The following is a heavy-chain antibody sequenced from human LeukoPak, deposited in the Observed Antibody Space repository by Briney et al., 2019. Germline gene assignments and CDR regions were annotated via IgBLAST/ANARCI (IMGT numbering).Heavy chain of an antibody. Sequence: GGSLRLSCTASGFTISSNYMSWVRQAPGKGLEWVGVIYSGGSTYYKDSVTGRVTIFRDKSKNRLYLIMKRVRAEDTAGAYFSGDPQWYYDFWIVYQDDAFHIWGQGTIVTVSS. CDR1: GFTISSNY. CDR2: IYSGGST. V-gene: IGHV3-53*01. J-gene: IGHJ3*02. CDR3: SGDPQWYYDFWIVYQDDAFHI. D-gene: IGHD3-3*01.